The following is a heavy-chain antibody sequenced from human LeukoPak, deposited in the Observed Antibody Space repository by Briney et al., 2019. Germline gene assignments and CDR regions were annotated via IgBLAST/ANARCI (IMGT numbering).Heavy chain of an antibody. CDR2: ISSSGGST. CDR3: AKDDTYYYDSSGYYSFDY. Sequence: GGSLRLSCAASGFTFSTYAVNWVRQAPGKGLEWVSAISSSGGSTYYADSVKGRFTISRDNSKNTLYLQMNSLRAEDTAVYYCAKDDTYYYDSSGYYSFDYWGQGTLVTVSS. D-gene: IGHD3-22*01. CDR1: GFTFSTYA. V-gene: IGHV3-23*01. J-gene: IGHJ4*02.